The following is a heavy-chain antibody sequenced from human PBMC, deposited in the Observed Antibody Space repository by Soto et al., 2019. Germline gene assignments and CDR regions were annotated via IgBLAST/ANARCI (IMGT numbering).Heavy chain of an antibody. CDR3: AREKGIAAAGAFDY. J-gene: IGHJ4*02. Sequence: GGSLRLSCAASGFTFSSYSMNWVRQAPGKGLEWVSSISSSSSYIYYADSVKGRFTISRVNAKNSLYLQMNSLRAEDTAVYYCAREKGIAAAGAFDYWGQGTLVTVSS. D-gene: IGHD6-13*01. CDR1: GFTFSSYS. V-gene: IGHV3-21*01. CDR2: ISSSSSYI.